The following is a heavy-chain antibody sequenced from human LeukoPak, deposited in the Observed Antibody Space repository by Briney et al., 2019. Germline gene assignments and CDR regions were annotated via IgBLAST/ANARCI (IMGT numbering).Heavy chain of an antibody. J-gene: IGHJ6*04. V-gene: IGHV4-59*01. CDR1: GGSISSYY. CDR3: ARDSYSSPGV. CDR2: IYYSGST. D-gene: IGHD6-13*01. Sequence: SETLSLTCTVSGGSISSYYWSWIRQPPGKGLEWIGYIYYSGSTNYNPSLKSRVTISVDTSKNQFSLKLSSVTAADTAVYYCARDSYSSPGVWGKGTTVTVSS.